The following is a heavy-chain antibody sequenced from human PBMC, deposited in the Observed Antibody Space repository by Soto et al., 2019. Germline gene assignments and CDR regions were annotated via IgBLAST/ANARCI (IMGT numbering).Heavy chain of an antibody. J-gene: IGHJ4*02. V-gene: IGHV3-64D*06. CDR2: ISRKGDNT. D-gene: IGHD6-19*01. Sequence: GGSLRLSCSASGFTFSSHAMHWVRQAPGQGLEYLSAISRKGDNTYYADSVKGRFTISRDNSKNTLYLQMTSLRTEDTGVYYCVKVIYDSGWYGFYFDYWGQGTLVTVSS. CDR1: GFTFSSHA. CDR3: VKVIYDSGWYGFYFDY.